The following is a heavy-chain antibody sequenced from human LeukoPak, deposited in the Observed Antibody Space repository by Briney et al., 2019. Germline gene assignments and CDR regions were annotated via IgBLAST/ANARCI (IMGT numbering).Heavy chain of an antibody. CDR2: ISASGTLT. CDR1: GFSFSSYE. Sequence: GGSLRLSCAASGFSFSSYEMNWVRQAPGKGLEWISYISASGTLTHYADSVEGRFTISRDNAKNSLFLQMNSLRGEDTAVYYCARDGTPIYSSGWVYMDVWGRGTTVTITS. D-gene: IGHD6-25*01. CDR3: ARDGTPIYSSGWVYMDV. V-gene: IGHV3-48*03. J-gene: IGHJ6*04.